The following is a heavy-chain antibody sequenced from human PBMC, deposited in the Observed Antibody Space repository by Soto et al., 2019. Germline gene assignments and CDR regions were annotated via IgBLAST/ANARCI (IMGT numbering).Heavy chain of an antibody. CDR1: GGSFSGYY. D-gene: IGHD2-15*01. V-gene: IGHV4-34*01. J-gene: IGHJ5*02. CDR2: INHSGST. CDR3: ARGITYCSGGSCYRSIDP. Sequence: SETLSLTCAVYGGSFSGYYWSWIRQPPGKGLEWIGEINHSGSTNYNPSLKSRVTISVDTSKNQFSLELSSVTAADTAVYYCARGITYCSGGSCYRSIDPWGQGTLVTVSS.